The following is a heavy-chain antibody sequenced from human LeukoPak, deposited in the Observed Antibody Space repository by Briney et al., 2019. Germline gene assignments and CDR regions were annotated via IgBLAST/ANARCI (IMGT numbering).Heavy chain of an antibody. Sequence: PSETLSLTCTVSGGSISSFYWSWIRQLPGKGLEWIGCVYYSGTTNYNPSLKSRVTISGDTSKNQLSLKLSSVTAADTAVYYCAMRSLRSSWDSFDYWGQGALVTVSS. V-gene: IGHV4-59*03. CDR1: GGSISSFY. D-gene: IGHD6-13*01. CDR3: AMRSLRSSWDSFDY. CDR2: VYYSGTT. J-gene: IGHJ4*02.